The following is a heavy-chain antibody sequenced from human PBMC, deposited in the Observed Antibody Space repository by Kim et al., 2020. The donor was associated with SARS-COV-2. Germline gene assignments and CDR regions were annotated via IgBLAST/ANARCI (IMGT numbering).Heavy chain of an antibody. Sequence: GGSLRLSCAASGFTFSSYSMNWVRQAPGKGLEWVSSISSSSSYIYYADSVKGRFTISRDNAKNSLYLQMNSLRAEDTAVYYSARVGYCSGGSCYNHWYFDLWGRGTLVTVSS. V-gene: IGHV3-21*01. CDR2: ISSSSSYI. J-gene: IGHJ2*01. D-gene: IGHD2-15*01. CDR1: GFTFSSYS. CDR3: ARVGYCSGGSCYNHWYFDL.